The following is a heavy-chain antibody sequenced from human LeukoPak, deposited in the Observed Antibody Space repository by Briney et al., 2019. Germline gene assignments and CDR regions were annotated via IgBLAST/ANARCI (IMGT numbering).Heavy chain of an antibody. CDR3: ARRAVAAADY. D-gene: IGHD6-13*01. V-gene: IGHV5-51*01. CDR2: IYPGGSET. J-gene: IGHJ4*02. Sequence: GESLKISCKGSGYSFTSYWIGWVRQMPGKSLEWMGIIYPGGSETRYSPSFQGQDTISADKSISTAYLQWSSLKASDTAIYYCARRAVAAADYWGQGTLVTVSS. CDR1: GYSFTSYW.